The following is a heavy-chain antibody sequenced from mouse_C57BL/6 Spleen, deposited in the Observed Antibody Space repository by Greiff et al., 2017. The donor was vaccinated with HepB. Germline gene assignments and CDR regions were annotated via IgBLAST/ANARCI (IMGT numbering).Heavy chain of an antibody. D-gene: IGHD1-1*01. V-gene: IGHV10-3*01. CDR2: IRSKSSNYAT. CDR3: VRSLDYYGTYYFDY. CDR1: GFTFNTYA. J-gene: IGHJ2*01. Sequence: DVKLQESGGGLVQPKGSLKLSCAASGFTFNTYAMHWVRQAPGKGLEWVARIRSKSSNYATYYADSVKDRFTISRDDSQSMLYLQMNNLKTEDTAMYYCVRSLDYYGTYYFDYWGQGTTLTVSS.